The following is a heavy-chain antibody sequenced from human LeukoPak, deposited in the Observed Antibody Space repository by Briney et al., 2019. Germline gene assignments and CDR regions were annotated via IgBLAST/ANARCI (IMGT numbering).Heavy chain of an antibody. CDR1: GFTFSSYA. J-gene: IGHJ4*02. D-gene: IGHD4-17*01. Sequence: GGSLRLSCAASGFTFSSYAMSWVRRAPGKGLEWVSAISGSGGSTYYADSVKGRFTISRDNSKNTLYLQMNSLRAEDTAVYYCAKDLTVNSEYYSDYWGQGTLVTVSS. CDR2: ISGSGGST. CDR3: AKDLTVNSEYYSDY. V-gene: IGHV3-23*01.